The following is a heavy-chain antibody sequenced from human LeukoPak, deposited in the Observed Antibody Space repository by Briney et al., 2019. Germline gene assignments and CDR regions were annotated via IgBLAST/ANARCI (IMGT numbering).Heavy chain of an antibody. V-gene: IGHV3-30*18. CDR2: ISYDGSNK. Sequence: PGRSLRLSCAASGFTVSNYGMHWFRQAPGKGLEWVAVISYDGSNKYYADSVKGRFTISRDNSKNTVYLQMNSLRGEDTAVYYCAKDNLPWRVGAPGYWGQGTLVSVSS. CDR3: AKDNLPWRVGAPGY. J-gene: IGHJ4*02. CDR1: GFTVSNYG. D-gene: IGHD1-26*01.